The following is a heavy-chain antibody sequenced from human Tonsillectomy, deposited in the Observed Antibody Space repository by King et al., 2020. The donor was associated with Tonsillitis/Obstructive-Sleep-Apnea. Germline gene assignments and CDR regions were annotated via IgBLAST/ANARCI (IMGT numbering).Heavy chain of an antibody. CDR3: ARGVPYQRLYYYMDV. J-gene: IGHJ6*03. D-gene: IGHD2-2*01. CDR1: GASMSYYF. CDR2: IYYSGGT. V-gene: IGHV4-59*01. Sequence: QVHLQESGPGLVKPSETLSLNCTVSGASMSYYFWSWIRQPQGKGLELVGYIYYSGGTNYNPSLKSRVTISVDTSKSQFSLKLGSVTAADTAVYYCARGVPYQRLYYYMDVWGKGTTVTVSS.